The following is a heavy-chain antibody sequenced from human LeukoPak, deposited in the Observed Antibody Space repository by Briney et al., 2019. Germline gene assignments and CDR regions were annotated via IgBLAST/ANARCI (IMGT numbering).Heavy chain of an antibody. V-gene: IGHV1-18*01. J-gene: IGHJ4*02. Sequence: GASVKVSCKASGYTFTSYGISWVRQAPGQGLEWMGWISAYNGNTNYAQKLQGRVTMTTDTSTSTAYMELRSLRSEDTAVYYCARDPRPRSRGYSYGYVGYWGQGTLVTVSS. CDR2: ISAYNGNT. CDR3: ARDPRPRSRGYSYGYVGY. D-gene: IGHD5-18*01. CDR1: GYTFTSYG.